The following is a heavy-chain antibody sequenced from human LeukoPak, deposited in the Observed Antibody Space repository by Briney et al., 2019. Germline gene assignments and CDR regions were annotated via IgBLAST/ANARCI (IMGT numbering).Heavy chain of an antibody. V-gene: IGHV1-2*02. CDR1: GYTFTGYY. CDR2: INPNSGDT. J-gene: IGHJ5*02. D-gene: IGHD3-10*01. Sequence: GASVKVSCKASGYTFTGYYMHWVRQAPGQGLEWMGWINPNSGDTNYAQKFQGRVTMTRDTSISTAYMELSRLRSDDTAVYYCARAEGPTMVRGVIASTFDPWGQGTLVTVSS. CDR3: ARAEGPTMVRGVIASTFDP.